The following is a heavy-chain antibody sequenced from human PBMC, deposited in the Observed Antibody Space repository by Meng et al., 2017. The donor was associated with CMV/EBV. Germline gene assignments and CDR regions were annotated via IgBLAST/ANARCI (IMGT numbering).Heavy chain of an antibody. Sequence: GSLRLSCAVSGYSIRSGYYWGWTRQPPGKGLEWIGSIYHSGSTYYNPSLKSRVTISVDTSKNQFSLKLSSVTAADTAVYYCAIGIAAGRFDPWGQGTLVTVSS. D-gene: IGHD6-13*01. J-gene: IGHJ5*02. V-gene: IGHV4-38-2*01. CDR3: AIGIAAGRFDP. CDR2: IYHSGST. CDR1: GYSIRSGYY.